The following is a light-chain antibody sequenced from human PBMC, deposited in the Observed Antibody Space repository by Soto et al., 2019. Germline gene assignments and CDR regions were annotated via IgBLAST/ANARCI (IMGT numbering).Light chain of an antibody. CDR3: QHYKNYPWT. V-gene: IGKV1-8*01. Sequence: AIRMTQSPSSLSASAGDRVAIACRASQDVGRYFAWYQQKPGQAPKLLIYGASTLQSGVPARFSGGGSGTDFTLTISCLQSEDFATYYCQHYKNYPWTFGQGTKVEIK. CDR1: QDVGRY. CDR2: GAS. J-gene: IGKJ1*01.